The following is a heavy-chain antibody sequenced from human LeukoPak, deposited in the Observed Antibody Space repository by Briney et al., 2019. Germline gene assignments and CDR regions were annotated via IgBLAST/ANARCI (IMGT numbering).Heavy chain of an antibody. D-gene: IGHD3-16*01. CDR2: INPNSGDT. CDR1: GYSFTGYF. CDR3: ARRFYYAMDV. V-gene: IGHV1-2*02. J-gene: IGHJ6*02. Sequence: ASVKVSCKASGYSFTGYFMQWVGQAPGQGLEWMGWINPNSGDTNYAQKFQGRVTMTRDTSISTAYMELSRLRSDDAAVYYCARRFYYAMDVWGQGTTVTVSS.